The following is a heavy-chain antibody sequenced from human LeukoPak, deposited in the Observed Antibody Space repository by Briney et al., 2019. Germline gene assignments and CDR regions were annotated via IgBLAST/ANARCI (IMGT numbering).Heavy chain of an antibody. D-gene: IGHD3-22*01. CDR3: AKDLYYYDSTKGLDY. V-gene: IGHV3-21*01. J-gene: IGHJ4*02. CDR2: ISSSSSYI. Sequence: GGSLRLSCAASGFTFSSYSMNWVRQAPGKGLEWVSSISSSSSYIYYADSVKGRFTISRDNAKNSLYLQMNSLRAEDTAVYYCAKDLYYYDSTKGLDYWGQGTLVTVSS. CDR1: GFTFSSYS.